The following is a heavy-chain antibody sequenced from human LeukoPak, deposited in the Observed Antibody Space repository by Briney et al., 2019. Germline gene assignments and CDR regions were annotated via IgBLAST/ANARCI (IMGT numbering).Heavy chain of an antibody. Sequence: GGSLRLPCVVSGFTVSNNYVSWVRQAPGKGLEWVSVIHASGDTYYADSVKGRFTISRDNSKNTLSLQMNSLRAEDTAVYYCANGATYYDYWGQGTLSPSPQ. J-gene: IGHJ4*02. CDR1: GFTVSNNY. CDR3: ANGATYYDY. V-gene: IGHV3-53*01. CDR2: IHASGDT. D-gene: IGHD4-17*01.